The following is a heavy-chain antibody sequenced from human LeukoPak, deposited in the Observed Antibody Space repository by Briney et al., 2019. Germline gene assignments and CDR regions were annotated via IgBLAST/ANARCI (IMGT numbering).Heavy chain of an antibody. CDR3: AKDGGGSTTGIFDY. CDR2: ISYDGSNK. V-gene: IGHV3-30-3*01. CDR1: GFTFSSYA. Sequence: GRSLRLSCAASGFTFSSYAMHWVRQAPGKGLEWVAVISYDGSNKYYADSVKGRFTISRDNSKNTLYLQMNSLRAEDTAVYYCAKDGGGSTTGIFDYWGQGTLVTVSS. D-gene: IGHD1-1*01. J-gene: IGHJ4*02.